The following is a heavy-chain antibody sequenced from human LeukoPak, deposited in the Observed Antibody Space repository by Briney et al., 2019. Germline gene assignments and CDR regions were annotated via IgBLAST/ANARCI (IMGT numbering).Heavy chain of an antibody. CDR2: IRYDGSNK. V-gene: IGHV3-30*02. D-gene: IGHD2-8*02. CDR3: ATYRQVLLPFES. CDR1: GFTFSYNG. Sequence: GGSLRLSCVASGFTFSYNGMHWVRQAPGKGLEWVAFIRYDGSNKYYADSVKGRFTISRDNSKSTLSLQMNSLRAEDTAIYYCATYRQVLLPFESWGQGTLVTVSS. J-gene: IGHJ4*02.